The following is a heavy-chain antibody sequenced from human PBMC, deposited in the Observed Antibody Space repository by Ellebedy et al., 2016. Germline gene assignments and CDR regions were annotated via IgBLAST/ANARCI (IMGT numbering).Heavy chain of an antibody. Sequence: SETLSLTCTVSGGSISSYYWSWIRQPPGKGLEWIGYIYYSGSTNYNPSLKSRVTISVDTSKNQFSLKLSSVTAADTAVYYCARDGLEPALGAFDIWGQGTMVTVSS. J-gene: IGHJ3*02. CDR1: GGSISSYY. D-gene: IGHD1-1*01. V-gene: IGHV4-59*12. CDR2: IYYSGST. CDR3: ARDGLEPALGAFDI.